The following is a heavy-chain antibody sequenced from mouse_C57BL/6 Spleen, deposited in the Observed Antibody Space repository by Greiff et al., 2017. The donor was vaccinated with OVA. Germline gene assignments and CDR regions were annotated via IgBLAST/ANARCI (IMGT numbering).Heavy chain of an antibody. J-gene: IGHJ4*01. CDR2: IYPGSGST. V-gene: IGHV1-55*01. CDR1: GYTFTSYW. CDR3: ARSVPYYYYAMDY. Sequence: QVQLKQPGAELVKPGASVKMSCKASGYTFTSYWITWVKQRPGQGLEWIGDIYPGSGSTNYNEKFKSKATLTVDTSSSTAYMQLSSLTSEDSAVYYCARSVPYYYYAMDYWGQGTSVTVSS. D-gene: IGHD1-1*01.